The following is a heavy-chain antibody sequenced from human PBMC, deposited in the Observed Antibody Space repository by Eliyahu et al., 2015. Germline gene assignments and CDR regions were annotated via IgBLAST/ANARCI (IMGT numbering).Heavy chain of an antibody. CDR3: ARTSRWNGLGMDV. V-gene: IGHV4-59*08. Sequence: QVQLQESGPGLMKPSETLSLXCTVSGXSIXTSYWXWIRXPPGKGLEWIAYINYXGSRNYNPSLMSRVTISVDTSKNHFSLRLSSLTAADTAVYYCARTSRWNGLGMDVWGQGTTVTVSS. D-gene: IGHD1-1*01. CDR1: GXSIXTSY. J-gene: IGHJ6*02. CDR2: INYXGSR.